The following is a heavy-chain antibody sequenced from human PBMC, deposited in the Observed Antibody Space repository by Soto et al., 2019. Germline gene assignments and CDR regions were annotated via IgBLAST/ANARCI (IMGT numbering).Heavy chain of an antibody. CDR3: ARGWAPYYYDSSGYHKANAFDI. V-gene: IGHV1-69*01. J-gene: IGHJ3*02. CDR2: IIPIFGTA. Sequence: QVQRVQSGAEVKKPGSSVKVSCKASGGTFSSYAISWVRQDPGQGLEWMGGIIPIFGTANYAQKFQGRVTITADECSSTAYMEQSNLRSEDMAVYYSARGWAPYYYDSSGYHKANAFDIWGLGTMDTVS. CDR1: GGTFSSYA. D-gene: IGHD3-22*01.